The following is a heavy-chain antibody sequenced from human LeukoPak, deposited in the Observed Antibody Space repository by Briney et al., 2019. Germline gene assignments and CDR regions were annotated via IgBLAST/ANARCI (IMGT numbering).Heavy chain of an antibody. V-gene: IGHV4-59*01. J-gene: IGHJ5*02. CDR3: ARDRDYYGLLDP. CDR1: GGSISSYY. D-gene: IGHD3-10*01. Sequence: PSETLSLTCTVSGGSISSYYWSWIRQPPGKGLEWIGYIYYSGSTNYNPSLKSRVTISVDTSKNQFSLKLSSVTAADTAVYYCARDRDYYGLLDPWGQGTLVTVSS. CDR2: IYYSGST.